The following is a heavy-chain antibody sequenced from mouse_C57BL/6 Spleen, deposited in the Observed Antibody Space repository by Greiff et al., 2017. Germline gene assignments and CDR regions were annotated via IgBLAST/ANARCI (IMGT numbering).Heavy chain of an antibody. CDR2: ISSGGDYI. J-gene: IGHJ1*03. V-gene: IGHV5-9-1*02. D-gene: IGHD1-1*01. Sequence: EVKVEEPGEGLVKPGGSLKLSCAASGFTFRSYAMSWVRQTPEKRLEWVAYISSGGDYIYYADTVKGRFTLSRANARNTLYLLMSYLKSEDSAMYYCTRDRYYYGSDWYFDVWGTGTTVTVSS. CDR1: GFTFRSYA. CDR3: TRDRYYYGSDWYFDV.